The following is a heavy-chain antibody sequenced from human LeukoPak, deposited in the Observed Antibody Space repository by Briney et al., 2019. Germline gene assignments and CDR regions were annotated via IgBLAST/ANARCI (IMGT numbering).Heavy chain of an antibody. CDR3: AREFAYCGGDCYSGRFDP. D-gene: IGHD2-21*02. J-gene: IGHJ5*02. V-gene: IGHV4-31*03. CDR1: GGSISSGGYY. Sequence: SETLSLTCTVSGGSISSGGYYWSWIRQHPGKGLEWIGYIYYSGSTYYNPSLKSRVTISVDTSKNQFSLKLSSVTAADTAVYYCAREFAYCGGDCYSGRFDPWGQGTLVTASS. CDR2: IYYSGST.